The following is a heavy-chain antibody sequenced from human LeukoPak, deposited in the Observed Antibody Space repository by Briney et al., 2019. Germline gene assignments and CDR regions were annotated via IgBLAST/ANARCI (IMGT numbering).Heavy chain of an antibody. CDR3: ARAPSEIGGYYPEYFRH. V-gene: IGHV3-74*01. CDR2: IKSDGST. Sequence: GGSLRLSYAASGFTFSSYWMHWVRQAPGKGLVWVSRIKSDGSTNYADSVKGRFTISRDNAKNTVSLQMNSLRAEDTGVYYCARAPSEIGGYYPEYFRHWGQGTLVTVSS. J-gene: IGHJ1*01. CDR1: GFTFSSYW. D-gene: IGHD3-22*01.